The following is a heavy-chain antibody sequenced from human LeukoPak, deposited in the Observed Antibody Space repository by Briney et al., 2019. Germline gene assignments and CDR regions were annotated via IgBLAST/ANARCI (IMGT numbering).Heavy chain of an antibody. V-gene: IGHV1-18*01. CDR3: ARANMVGPILEDYYFYMDV. CDR2: ISGYNGDT. Sequence: ASVKLSCKASGYTFTSYGFRWGRRAPGQGLEWTGWISGYNGDTNNSQKFLNRVTMTTDTSTTTAYLELRSLKSDDTAVYYCARANMVGPILEDYYFYMDVWGKGTAVTASS. J-gene: IGHJ6*03. CDR1: GYTFTSYG. D-gene: IGHD1-26*01.